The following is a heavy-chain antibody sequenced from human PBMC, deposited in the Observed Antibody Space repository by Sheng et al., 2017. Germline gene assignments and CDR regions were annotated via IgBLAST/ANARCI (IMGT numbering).Heavy chain of an antibody. CDR2: IYYSGTT. D-gene: IGHD2-21*02. Sequence: QMQLQESGPRLVKPSETLSLICTVSGGSISSSSYYWAWIRQPPGKGLDWIGTIYYSGTTYYNPSLESRLTISVDTSKNQFSLKLSSVTAADTAVHYCARVSTAAVTRVDYWGQGTLVTVSS. J-gene: IGHJ4*02. V-gene: IGHV4-39*07. CDR3: ARVSTAAVTRVDY. CDR1: GGSISSSSYY.